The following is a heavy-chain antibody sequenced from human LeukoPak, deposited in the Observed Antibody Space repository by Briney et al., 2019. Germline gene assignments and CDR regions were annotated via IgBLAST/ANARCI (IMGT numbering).Heavy chain of an antibody. D-gene: IGHD3-10*01. V-gene: IGHV1-46*01. CDR1: GYTFSTYY. CDR2: IYPSDGST. CDR3: ASDSSGSLDY. Sequence: ASVKVSCKASGYTFSTYYMHWVRQAPGQGLEWMGIIYPSDGSTRYAQKFQGRVTMTRVTSTSTLYMELSSLKSDDTAVYYCASDSSGSLDYWGQGTLVTVSS. J-gene: IGHJ4*02.